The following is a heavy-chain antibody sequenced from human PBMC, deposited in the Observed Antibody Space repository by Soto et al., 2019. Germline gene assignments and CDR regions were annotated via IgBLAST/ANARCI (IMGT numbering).Heavy chain of an antibody. J-gene: IGHJ6*02. CDR1: GGTFSSYA. D-gene: IGHD5-12*01. V-gene: IGHV1-69*12. Sequence: QVQLVQPGAEVKKPGSSVKVSCKASGGTFSSYAISWVRQAPGQGLEWMGGIIPIFGTADYAQRFQGRVTIPADDSTSTGYMGLGILRSEDMAVYYCSSSVAKYYYYGMDVWGQGTTVTVSS. CDR2: IIPIFGTA. CDR3: SSSVAKYYYYGMDV.